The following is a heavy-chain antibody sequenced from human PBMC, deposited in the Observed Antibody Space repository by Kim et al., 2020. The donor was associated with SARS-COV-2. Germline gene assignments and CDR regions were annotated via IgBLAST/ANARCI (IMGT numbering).Heavy chain of an antibody. D-gene: IGHD3-3*01. Sequence: SETLSLTCTVSGGSITSYYWSWIRQPPGKGLEWIGYIYNSGSTNYNPSLKSRVTISVDMSKSQLSLKLSSVTAADTAVYYCARDRCTTIFGMVADSYGLDVWGQGTTVTVSS. J-gene: IGHJ6*02. V-gene: IGHV4-59*13. CDR1: GGSITSYY. CDR2: IYNSGST. CDR3: ARDRCTTIFGMVADSYGLDV.